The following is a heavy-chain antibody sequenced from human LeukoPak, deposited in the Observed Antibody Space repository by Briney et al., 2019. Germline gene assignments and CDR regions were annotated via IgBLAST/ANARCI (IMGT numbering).Heavy chain of an antibody. D-gene: IGHD1-20*01. Sequence: SETLSLTCTVSGGSISSYYWSWIRQPPGKGLEWIGRIYTSGSTNYNPSLKSRVTMSVDTSKNQFSLKLNSVTAADTAVYYCARDVYNWNDVSGSAFDIWGQGTMVTVSS. J-gene: IGHJ3*02. CDR1: GGSISSYY. V-gene: IGHV4-4*07. CDR2: IYTSGST. CDR3: ARDVYNWNDVSGSAFDI.